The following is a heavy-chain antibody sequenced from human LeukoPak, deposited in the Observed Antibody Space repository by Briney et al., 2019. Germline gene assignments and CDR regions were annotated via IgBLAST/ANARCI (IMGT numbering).Heavy chain of an antibody. Sequence: PSQTLSLTCTVSGGSISSGNYYWSWIRKPAGKGLEWIGRIHSSGSTNYKPSLKSRVIISLDTSRNQFSLKLSSVTAADTAVYYCARTPLYDILTGYYIDYYYYYYMDVWGKGTTVTVSS. V-gene: IGHV4-61*02. D-gene: IGHD3-9*01. CDR1: GGSISSGNYY. CDR2: IHSSGST. J-gene: IGHJ6*03. CDR3: ARTPLYDILTGYYIDYYYYYYMDV.